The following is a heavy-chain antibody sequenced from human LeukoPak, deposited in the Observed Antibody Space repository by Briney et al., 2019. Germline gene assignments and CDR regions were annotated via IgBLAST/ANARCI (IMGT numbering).Heavy chain of an antibody. V-gene: IGHV4-61*02. J-gene: IGHJ4*02. CDR3: ARDRYYYDSSGYHLPYYFDY. CDR2: IYTSGST. D-gene: IGHD3-22*01. Sequence: PSETLSLTCTVSGGSISSGSYYWRWIRQPAGKGLEWIGRIYTSGSTNYNPSLKSRVTISVDTSNNQFSLKLSSVTAAATAVYYCARDRYYYDSSGYHLPYYFDYWGQGTLVTVSS. CDR1: GGSISSGSYY.